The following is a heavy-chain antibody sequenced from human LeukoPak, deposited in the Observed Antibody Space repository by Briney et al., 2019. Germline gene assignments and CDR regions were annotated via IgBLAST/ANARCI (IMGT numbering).Heavy chain of an antibody. J-gene: IGHJ4*02. CDR3: PRHRLTDGLMD. CDR1: VGSVTGVY. CDR2: IYDRERT. V-gene: IGHV4-59*08. Sequence: PSETLSLTRSVSVGSVTGVYWSWIRQPPGKGLEWIGSIYDRERTNDNPSLKSRVTISVDTSKNQFSLKLTSATAADTAIYYCPRHRLTDGLMDWGQGTLVTVSS. D-gene: IGHD3-9*01.